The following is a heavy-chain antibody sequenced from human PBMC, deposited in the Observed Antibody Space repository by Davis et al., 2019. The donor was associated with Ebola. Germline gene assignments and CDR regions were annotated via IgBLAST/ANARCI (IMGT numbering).Heavy chain of an antibody. D-gene: IGHD2-2*01. V-gene: IGHV5-10-1*01. CDR3: ARLGYCSSTNCFPFDP. CDR1: GYTFTTYW. J-gene: IGHJ5*02. CDR2: IDPSDSYT. Sequence: KASCKGSGYTFTTYWISWVRQMPGKGLEWMGRIDPSDSYTDYSPSFQGHVTIPTDKSISTAYLQWNSLKASDTAMYYCARLGYCSSTNCFPFDPWGQGTLVTVSS.